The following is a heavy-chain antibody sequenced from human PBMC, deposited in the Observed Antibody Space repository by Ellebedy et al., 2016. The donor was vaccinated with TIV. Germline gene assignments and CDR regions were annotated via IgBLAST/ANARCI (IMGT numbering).Heavy chain of an antibody. D-gene: IGHD1-26*01. J-gene: IGHJ6*02. CDR1: GGSIDISTYY. V-gene: IGHV4-39*01. Sequence: MPSETLSLTFNVSGGSIDISTYYWAWIRQPPGKGREWIGSIYYSRTTYYNPSLKSRVTISADTPKNQFSLRLKSVTAADTATYFCARHGTVGPTAYYYNSGLDVWGLGTTVTVSS. CDR3: ARHGTVGPTAYYYNSGLDV. CDR2: IYYSRTT.